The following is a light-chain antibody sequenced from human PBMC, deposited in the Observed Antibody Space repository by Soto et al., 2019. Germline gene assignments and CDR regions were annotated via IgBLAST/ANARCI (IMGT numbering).Light chain of an antibody. CDR3: QQYGSSGT. V-gene: IGKV3-20*01. J-gene: IGKJ1*01. CDR2: GAS. Sequence: EIAFTQSPCTRSLSAVEIATLSCRASQSVSNNYLAWYQQKPGQAPRLLIYGASNRATGIPDRFSGSGSGTDFTLTISRLEPEDFAVYYCQQYGSSGTFGQGTKVDIK. CDR1: QSVSNNY.